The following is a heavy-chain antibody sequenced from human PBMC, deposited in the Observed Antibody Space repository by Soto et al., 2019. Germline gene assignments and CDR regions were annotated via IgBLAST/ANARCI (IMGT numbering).Heavy chain of an antibody. Sequence: GASVKVSCKASGYTFTSYDINWVRQATGQGLEWMGWMNPNSGNTGYAQKFQGRVTMTRNTSISTAYMELSSLRSEDTAVYYCARGRRHSDYGYGSAFDIWGQGTMVTVSS. V-gene: IGHV1-8*01. J-gene: IGHJ3*02. CDR1: GYTFTSYD. CDR3: ARGRRHSDYGYGSAFDI. CDR2: MNPNSGNT. D-gene: IGHD4-17*01.